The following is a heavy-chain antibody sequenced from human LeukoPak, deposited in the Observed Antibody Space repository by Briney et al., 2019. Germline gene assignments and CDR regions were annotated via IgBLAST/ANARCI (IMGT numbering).Heavy chain of an antibody. V-gene: IGHV1-46*01. D-gene: IGHD3-22*01. CDR2: INPSGGST. Sequence: ASVKVSCKASGYTFTSYYMHWVRQAPGQGLEWMGIINPSGGSTSYAQKFQGRVTMTRDTSTSTVYMELSSLRSEDTAVYYCAREDYYDSSGSVGGSAYWGQGTLVTVSS. J-gene: IGHJ4*02. CDR1: GYTFTSYY. CDR3: AREDYYDSSGSVGGSAY.